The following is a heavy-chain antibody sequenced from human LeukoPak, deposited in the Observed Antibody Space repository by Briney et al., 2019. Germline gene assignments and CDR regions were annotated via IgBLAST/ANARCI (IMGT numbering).Heavy chain of an antibody. Sequence: GGSLRLSCAASGFTFSSYAMSWVRQAPGKGLEWVSAISGSGGSTYYADSVKGRFTISRDNSKNTLYLQMNSLRAEDTAVYYCAKGGYCSSTSCYSLRYYYYYMDVCGKGTTVTVSS. CDR2: ISGSGGST. CDR1: GFTFSSYA. V-gene: IGHV3-23*01. CDR3: AKGGYCSSTSCYSLRYYYYYMDV. J-gene: IGHJ6*03. D-gene: IGHD2-2*01.